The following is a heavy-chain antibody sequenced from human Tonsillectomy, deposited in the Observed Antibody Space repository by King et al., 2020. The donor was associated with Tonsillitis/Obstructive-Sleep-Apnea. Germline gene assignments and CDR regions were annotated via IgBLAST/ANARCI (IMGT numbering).Heavy chain of an antibody. D-gene: IGHD2-2*02. Sequence: VQLVESGGGLVKPGRSLRLSCTASGFTFGDYAMSWFRQAPGKGLEWVGFIRSKAYGGTTEYAASVKGRFTISRDDSKNIAYLQMNSLKTEDTAVYYFTRRFPYCSSTSCYKYQGGAFDIWGQGTMVTVSS. CDR3: TRRFPYCSSTSCYKYQGGAFDI. CDR2: IRSKAYGGTT. J-gene: IGHJ3*02. V-gene: IGHV3-49*05. CDR1: GFTFGDYA.